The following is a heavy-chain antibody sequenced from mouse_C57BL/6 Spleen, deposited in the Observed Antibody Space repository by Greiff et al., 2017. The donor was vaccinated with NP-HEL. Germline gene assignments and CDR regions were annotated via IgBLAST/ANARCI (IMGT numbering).Heavy chain of an antibody. V-gene: IGHV1-85*01. J-gene: IGHJ3*01. CDR1: GYTFTSYD. D-gene: IGHD3-2*02. CDR3: AREKTAQGLAY. Sequence: VQLQQSGPELVKPGASVKLSCKASGYTFTSYDINWVKQRPGQGLEWIGWIYPRAGSTKYNEKFKGKATLTVDTSSSTAYMELHSLTSEDSAVYFCAREKTAQGLAYWGQGTLVTVSA. CDR2: IYPRAGST.